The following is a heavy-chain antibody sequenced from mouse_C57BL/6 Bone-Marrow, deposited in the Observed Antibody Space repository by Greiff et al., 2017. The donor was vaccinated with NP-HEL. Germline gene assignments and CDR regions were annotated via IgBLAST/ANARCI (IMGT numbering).Heavy chain of an antibody. CDR1: GFTFSDYY. D-gene: IGHD1-1*01. CDR3: ARRVARYFDV. CDR2: INYDGSST. V-gene: IGHV5-16*01. J-gene: IGHJ1*03. Sequence: EVQLQESEGGLVQPGSSMKLSCTASGFTFSDYYMAWVRQVPEKGLEWVANINYDGSSTYYLDSLKSRFIISRDNAKNILYRQMISLKSEDTATYYCARRVARYFDVWGTGTTVTVSS.